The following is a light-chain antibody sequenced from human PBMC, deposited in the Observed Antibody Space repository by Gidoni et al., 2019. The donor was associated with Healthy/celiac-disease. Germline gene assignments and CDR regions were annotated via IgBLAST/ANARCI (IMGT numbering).Light chain of an antibody. V-gene: IGKV1-39*01. CDR1: QSSSSY. J-gene: IGKJ4*01. CDR2: AAS. Sequence: DIQMTQSPSSLSASVGARVTITCRASQSSSSYLNWYQQKPGKAPKLLIYAASSWQSGVPARFSGSGSGTDFTLTISRLQPEDFATYYCQQSDRTPCTFGGGTKVEIK. CDR3: QQSDRTPCT.